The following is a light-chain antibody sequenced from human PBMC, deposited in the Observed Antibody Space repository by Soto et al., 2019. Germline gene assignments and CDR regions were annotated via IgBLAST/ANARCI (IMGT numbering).Light chain of an antibody. Sequence: IVLTHSPATLSLSPGARAPRSCRASQRVSSYLAWYQQRPGQAPRLLIYDASSRATGIPARFSGSGFGTDFTLTIASLEPEDFAVYYCQQRSNWPLTFGRGTKVDIK. J-gene: IGKJ4*01. CDR1: QRVSSY. CDR2: DAS. V-gene: IGKV3-11*01. CDR3: QQRSNWPLT.